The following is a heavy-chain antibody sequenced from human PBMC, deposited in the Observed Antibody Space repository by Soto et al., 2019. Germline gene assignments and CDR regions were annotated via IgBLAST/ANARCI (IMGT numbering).Heavy chain of an antibody. CDR1: GFTFSSYA. D-gene: IGHD5-12*01. J-gene: IGHJ4*02. V-gene: IGHV3-23*01. CDR3: AKDFSGYDYEYFDY. Sequence: GGSMRLSSAASGFTFSSYAMSWVRQAPGKGLEWVSAISGSGGSTYYADSVKGRFTISRDNSKNTLYLQMNSLRAEDTAVYYCAKDFSGYDYEYFDYWGQGTLVTVSS. CDR2: ISGSGGST.